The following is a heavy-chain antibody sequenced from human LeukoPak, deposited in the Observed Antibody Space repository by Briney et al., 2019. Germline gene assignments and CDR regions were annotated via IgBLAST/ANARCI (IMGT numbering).Heavy chain of an antibody. Sequence: PGGSLRLSCAASGFTFSSYAMSWVRQAPGKGLEWVSVIYSGGSTYYADSVKGRFTISRDNSKNTLYLQMNSLRAEDTAVYYCARGWNSLQYYYNYMDVWGKGTTVTVSS. CDR2: IYSGGST. CDR3: ARGWNSLQYYYNYMDV. V-gene: IGHV3-53*01. J-gene: IGHJ6*03. CDR1: GFTFSSYA. D-gene: IGHD1-7*01.